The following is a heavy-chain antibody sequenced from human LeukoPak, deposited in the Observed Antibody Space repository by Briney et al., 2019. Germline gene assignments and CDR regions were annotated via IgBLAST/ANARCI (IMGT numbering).Heavy chain of an antibody. Sequence: GSLRLSCAASGFTFRSYGMHWVRQAPGKGLEWVAFIWFDGSNKYYSDSVKGRFTISRDNSRNTLHLQMNSLRAEDTAIYYCAKDREASTSSWYFDYWGQGILVTVS. CDR3: AKDREASTSSWYFDY. CDR2: IWFDGSNK. V-gene: IGHV3-30*02. D-gene: IGHD6-13*01. J-gene: IGHJ4*02. CDR1: GFTFRSYG.